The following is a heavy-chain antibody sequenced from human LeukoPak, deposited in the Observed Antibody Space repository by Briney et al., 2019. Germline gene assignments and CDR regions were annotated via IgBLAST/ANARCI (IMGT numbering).Heavy chain of an antibody. J-gene: IGHJ5*02. D-gene: IGHD2-8*01. Sequence: GASVKVSCKASGYTFTSYYMHRVRQAPGQGLEWMGIINPSGGSTSYAQKFQGRVTMTRDMSTSTVYMELSSLRSEDTAVYYCAREWCLNGVCFPGVGGWLDPWGQGTLVTVSS. CDR2: INPSGGST. V-gene: IGHV1-46*01. CDR1: GYTFTSYY. CDR3: AREWCLNGVCFPGVGGWLDP.